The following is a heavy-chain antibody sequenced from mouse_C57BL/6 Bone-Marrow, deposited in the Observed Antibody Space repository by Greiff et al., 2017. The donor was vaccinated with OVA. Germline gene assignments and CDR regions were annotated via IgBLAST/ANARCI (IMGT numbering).Heavy chain of an antibody. CDR3: ALNWDGYFDV. D-gene: IGHD4-1*01. Sequence: VQLQQSGPELVKPGASVKISCKASGYAFSSSWMNWVKQRPGKGLEWIGRIYPGDGDTNYNGKFKGKATLTADKSYSTAYMQLSSLTSEDSAVYFCALNWDGYFDVWGTGTTVTVSS. V-gene: IGHV1-82*01. CDR1: GYAFSSSW. J-gene: IGHJ1*03. CDR2: IYPGDGDT.